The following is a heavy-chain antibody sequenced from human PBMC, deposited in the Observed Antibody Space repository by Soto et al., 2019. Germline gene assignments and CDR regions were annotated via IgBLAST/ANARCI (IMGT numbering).Heavy chain of an antibody. Sequence: GGSLRLSCAASGFTVSSNYMSWVRQAPGKGLEWVSVIYSGGSTYYADSVKGRFTISRDNSKNTLYLQMNSLRAEDTAVYYCARDRSSSSFHWFDPWGQGTLVTVSS. CDR1: GFTVSSNY. V-gene: IGHV3-53*01. CDR2: IYSGGST. D-gene: IGHD6-6*01. CDR3: ARDRSSSSFHWFDP. J-gene: IGHJ5*02.